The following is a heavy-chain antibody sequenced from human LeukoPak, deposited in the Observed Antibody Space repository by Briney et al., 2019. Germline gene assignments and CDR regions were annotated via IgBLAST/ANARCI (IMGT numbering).Heavy chain of an antibody. D-gene: IGHD3-16*01. CDR2: IGTSRDT. Sequence: GGSLRLSCAASGFTIASRTMHWVRQSTGEGLEWVSAIGTSRDTFYAGPVRGRFTVSRENARNSVFLQMNSLRAEDTAVYYCRAFYDSDGVDVWGQGTTVTVSS. J-gene: IGHJ6*02. CDR1: GFTIASRT. V-gene: IGHV3-13*01. CDR3: RAFYDSDGVDV.